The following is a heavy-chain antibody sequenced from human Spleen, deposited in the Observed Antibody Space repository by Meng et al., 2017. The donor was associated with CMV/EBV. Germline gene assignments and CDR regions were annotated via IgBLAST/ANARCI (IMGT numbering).Heavy chain of an antibody. Sequence: GGSLRLSCAASGFTFSSYSMNWVRQAPGKGLEWVSYISSSSTTIYYGDSVKGRFTISRDNAKNSLYLQMNNLRAEDTAVYYCARIDFYGMDVWGQGTTVTVSS. CDR2: ISSSSTTI. J-gene: IGHJ6*02. V-gene: IGHV3-48*04. CDR3: ARIDFYGMDV. CDR1: GFTFSSYS.